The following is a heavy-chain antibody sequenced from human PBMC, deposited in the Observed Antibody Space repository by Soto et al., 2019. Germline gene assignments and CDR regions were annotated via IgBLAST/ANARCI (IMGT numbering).Heavy chain of an antibody. J-gene: IGHJ4*02. V-gene: IGHV3-53*01. CDR3: ARARKPEYSSSIFFDY. CDR1: GLTVSRTQ. CDR2: IYSAGST. D-gene: IGHD6-6*01. Sequence: PGGSLRLSCAASGLTVSRTQMAWVRQVPGKGLQWVSVIYSAGSTYYANAVQGRFTISRDISENKIYLELNRVTGADTAKYYCARARKPEYSSSIFFDYWGRGSLVTVSS.